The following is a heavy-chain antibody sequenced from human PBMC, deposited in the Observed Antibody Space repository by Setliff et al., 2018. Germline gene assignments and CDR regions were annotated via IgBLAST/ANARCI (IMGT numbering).Heavy chain of an antibody. V-gene: IGHV3-30*04. Sequence: GGSLRLSCAASGFTFSSYTMHWVRQAPGKGLEWVALISSDGSHKYYTDSVKGRFTISRDNSKNTLFLQMTSLRPEDTAVYYCARVSRSYGLPLDYWGQGTLVTVSS. CDR2: ISSDGSHK. J-gene: IGHJ4*02. CDR1: GFTFSSYT. D-gene: IGHD5-18*01. CDR3: ARVSRSYGLPLDY.